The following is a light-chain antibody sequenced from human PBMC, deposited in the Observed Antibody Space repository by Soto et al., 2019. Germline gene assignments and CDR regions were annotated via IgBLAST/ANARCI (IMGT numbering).Light chain of an antibody. CDR3: QQYNTYPVT. CDR1: QTISTW. CDR2: DAS. J-gene: IGKJ2*01. V-gene: IGKV1-5*01. Sequence: IQMTQSPSTLSASVGDRVTITCRASQTISTWLAWYQQKPGKAPKLLIHDASTLESGVPSRFRGSGSGTELTLTITSLQPDDFATYYCQQYNTYPVTFGQGNKLEIK.